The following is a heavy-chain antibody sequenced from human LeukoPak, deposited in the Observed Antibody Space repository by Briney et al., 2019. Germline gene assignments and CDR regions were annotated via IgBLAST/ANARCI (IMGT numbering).Heavy chain of an antibody. Sequence: PSETLSLTCTISGGSITSFYWSWVRQPPGKGLEWIGYIYYTGSTNYNAALKSRVTISMYTSKIQFSLRLYSVSASDTAVYFCARSAGPYINYVKGCLDPWGRGTLVTVSS. D-gene: IGHD4-11*01. CDR2: IYYTGST. V-gene: IGHV4-59*01. J-gene: IGHJ5*02. CDR1: GGSITSFY. CDR3: ARSAGPYINYVKGCLDP.